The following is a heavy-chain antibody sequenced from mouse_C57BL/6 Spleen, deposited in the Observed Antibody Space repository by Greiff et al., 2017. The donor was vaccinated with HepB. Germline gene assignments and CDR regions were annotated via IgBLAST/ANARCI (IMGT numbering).Heavy chain of an antibody. J-gene: IGHJ3*01. CDR1: GYAFSSSW. Sequence: VQLQQSGPELVKPGASVKISCKASGYAFSSSWMNWVKQRPGKGLEWIGRIYPGDGDTNYNGKFKGKATLTADKSSSTAYMQLSSLTSEDSAVYFCARGSYGYDVWFAYWGQGTLVTVSA. V-gene: IGHV1-82*01. CDR3: ARGSYGYDVWFAY. CDR2: IYPGDGDT. D-gene: IGHD2-2*01.